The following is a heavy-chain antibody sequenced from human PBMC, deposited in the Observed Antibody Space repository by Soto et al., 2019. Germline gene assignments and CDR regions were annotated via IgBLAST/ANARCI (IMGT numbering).Heavy chain of an antibody. CDR1: SGSISSDY. Sequence: SGTLSLTCAVYSGSISSDYWSWIRQPPGKGLEWIGCIYYSGSTNYNPSLKSRVTISVDTSKNQFSLNLTSVTAADTAMYYCATISAAATIWGQGTLVTVS. D-gene: IGHD2-15*01. J-gene: IGHJ4*02. CDR2: IYYSGST. CDR3: ATISAAATI. V-gene: IGHV4-59*08.